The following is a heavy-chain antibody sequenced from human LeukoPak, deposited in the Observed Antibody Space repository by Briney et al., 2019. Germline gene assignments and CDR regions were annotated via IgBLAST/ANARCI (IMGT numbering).Heavy chain of an antibody. V-gene: IGHV3-30*02. CDR1: GFTFSDYG. CDR2: IRYDGSNK. J-gene: IGHJ4*02. Sequence: GGSLRLSCAASGFTFSDYGIHWVRQAPGKGLEWVAFIRYDGSNKYYGDSVKGRFTISRDNSKNTLYLQMNSLRAEDTAVYYCAKDMDDILTAYSPPHGLDYWGQGTLVTVSS. CDR3: AKDMDDILTAYSPPHGLDY. D-gene: IGHD3-9*01.